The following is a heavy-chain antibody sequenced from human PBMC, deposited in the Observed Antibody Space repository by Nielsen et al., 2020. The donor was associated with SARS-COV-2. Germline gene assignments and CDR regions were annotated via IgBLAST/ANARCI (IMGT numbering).Heavy chain of an antibody. CDR1: GGSFSGYY. CDR2: INHSGST. Sequence: SETLSLTCAVYGGSFSGYYWRWIRQPPGKGLEWIGEINHSGSTNYNPSLKSRVTISVDTSKNQFSLKLSSVTAADTAVYYCARGRDYYDSSGYYSRGHFDYWGQGTLVTVSS. J-gene: IGHJ4*02. CDR3: ARGRDYYDSSGYYSRGHFDY. V-gene: IGHV4-34*01. D-gene: IGHD3-22*01.